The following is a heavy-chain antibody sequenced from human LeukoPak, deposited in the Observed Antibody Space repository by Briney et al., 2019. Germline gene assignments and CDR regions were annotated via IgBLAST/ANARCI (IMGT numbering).Heavy chain of an antibody. Sequence: PSETLSLTCTVSGSSIGTYSWSWIRQHPGKGLEWIGYIYYSGSTYYNPSLKSRVTISVDTSKNQFSLKLSSVTAADTAVYYCARVTSGSIDYWGQGTLVTVSS. CDR3: ARVTSGSIDY. CDR2: IYYSGST. D-gene: IGHD4-11*01. V-gene: IGHV4-59*06. J-gene: IGHJ4*02. CDR1: GSSIGTYS.